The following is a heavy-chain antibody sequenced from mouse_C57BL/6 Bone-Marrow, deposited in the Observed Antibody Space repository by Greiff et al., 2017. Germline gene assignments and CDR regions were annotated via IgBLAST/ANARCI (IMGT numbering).Heavy chain of an antibody. CDR1: GFTFTDYY. V-gene: IGHV7-3*01. J-gene: IGHJ1*03. Sequence: EVQLQESGGGLVQPGGSLSLSCAASGFTFTDYYMSWVRQPPGKALEWLGFIRNKANGYTTEYSASVKGRFTISRGNSQSILYLQMNALRAEDSATYYCARLVYYDYNWYCDVGGTGTTVTVSS. CDR3: ARLVYYDYNWYCDV. D-gene: IGHD2-4*01. CDR2: IRNKANGYTT.